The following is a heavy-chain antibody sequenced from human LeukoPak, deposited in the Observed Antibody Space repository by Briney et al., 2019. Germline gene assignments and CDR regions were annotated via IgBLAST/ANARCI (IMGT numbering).Heavy chain of an antibody. CDR2: IYTSGST. Sequence: PSETLSLTCTVSGASIFNYYWSWIRQPAGKGLEWIGHIYTSGSTNYNPSLKSRVTMSVDTSKKQFSLKLSYVTAADTAVYYCARDMYYYQRSGYYRGIDYWDQGTLVTVSS. D-gene: IGHD3-22*01. CDR3: ARDMYYYQRSGYYRGIDY. J-gene: IGHJ4*02. V-gene: IGHV4-4*07. CDR1: GASIFNYY.